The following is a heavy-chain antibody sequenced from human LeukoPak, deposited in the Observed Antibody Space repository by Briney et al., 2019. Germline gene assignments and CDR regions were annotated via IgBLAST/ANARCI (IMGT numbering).Heavy chain of an antibody. CDR2: IYHSGST. D-gene: IGHD3-22*01. CDR1: GYSISNGYY. V-gene: IGHV4-38-2*02. Sequence: SETLSLTCTVSGYSISNGYYWVWIRQPPGKGLEWIGSIYHSGSTYYNPSLKSRVTISVDTSKNQFSLKLSSVTAADTAVYYCARERGDYYDSSGYYYYFDYWGQGTLVTVSS. J-gene: IGHJ4*02. CDR3: ARERGDYYDSSGYYYYFDY.